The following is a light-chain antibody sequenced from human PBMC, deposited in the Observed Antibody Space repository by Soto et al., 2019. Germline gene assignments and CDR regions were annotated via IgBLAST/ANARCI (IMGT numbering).Light chain of an antibody. Sequence: DIPMTQSPSSLSASIGDRVTITCWASQTVNTYLHWYQQKPGKAPKLLIYAASNLQSGVPSRFSGSGSGTNFTLSLNSLQPEDFATYYCQQGYSNPWTFGQGTKVEIK. V-gene: IGKV1-39*01. CDR3: QQGYSNPWT. CDR2: AAS. J-gene: IGKJ1*01. CDR1: QTVNTY.